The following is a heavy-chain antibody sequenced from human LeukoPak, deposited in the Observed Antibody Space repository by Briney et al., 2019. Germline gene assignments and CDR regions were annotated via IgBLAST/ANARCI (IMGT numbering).Heavy chain of an antibody. CDR2: ISAYNGNT. D-gene: IGHD2-15*01. CDR1: GYTFTIYG. J-gene: IGHJ3*02. V-gene: IGHV1-18*01. Sequence: ASVKVSCKASGYTFTIYGISWVRQAPGQGLEWMGWISAYNGNTNYAQKLQGRVTMTTDTSTSTAYMELRSLRSDDAAVYYCARAPPGCSGGSCYGDIWGQGTMVTVSS. CDR3: ARAPPGCSGGSCYGDI.